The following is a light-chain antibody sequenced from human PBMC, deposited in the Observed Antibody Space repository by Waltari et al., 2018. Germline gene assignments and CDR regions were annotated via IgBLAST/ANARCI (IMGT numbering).Light chain of an antibody. CDR2: EVS. J-gene: IGLJ2*01. CDR1: SSDLGGYDF. V-gene: IGLV2-8*01. CDR3: SSYVGSNNPV. Sequence: QSALTQPPSASGSPGQSVPISCTGTSSDLGGYDFVSWYQHHPGKAPKLMIYEVSKRPSGVPDRFSGSKSGNTASLTVSGLQAEDEADYYCSSYVGSNNPVFGGGTKLTVL.